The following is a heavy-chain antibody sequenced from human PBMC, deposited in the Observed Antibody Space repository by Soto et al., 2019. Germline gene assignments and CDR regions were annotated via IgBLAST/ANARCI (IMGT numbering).Heavy chain of an antibody. CDR2: IKQDGSDK. Sequence: VQLVESGGGLVQPGGSLRLSCAASGFTFSSYWMSWVRQAPGKGLEWVANIKQDGSDKYYVDSVKGRFTISRDNAKNSLYLQMNCLTAEDTAIYYCAKVKSLAGQEWGQGTLVTVSS. CDR3: AKVKSLAGQE. V-gene: IGHV3-7*05. J-gene: IGHJ4*02. D-gene: IGHD6-6*01. CDR1: GFTFSSYW.